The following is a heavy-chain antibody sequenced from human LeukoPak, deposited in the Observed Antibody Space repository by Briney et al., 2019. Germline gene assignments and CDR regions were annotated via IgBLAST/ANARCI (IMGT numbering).Heavy chain of an antibody. CDR3: ARRAVAAPPYYFDY. CDR1: GFTFSDYS. Sequence: GGSLRLSCAASGFTFSDYSLNWVRQAPGKGLEWVSYIGNSGTTIYYADSVKGRFTISRDSAKNSLYLQMNSLRDEDTAVYYCARRAVAAPPYYFDYWGQGTLVTVSS. CDR2: IGNSGTTI. J-gene: IGHJ4*02. V-gene: IGHV3-48*02. D-gene: IGHD6-19*01.